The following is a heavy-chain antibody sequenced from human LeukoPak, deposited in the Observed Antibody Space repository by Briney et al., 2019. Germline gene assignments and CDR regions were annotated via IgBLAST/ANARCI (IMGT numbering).Heavy chain of an antibody. CDR3: ARSFSGFDSDFDY. CDR2: IYHSGST. D-gene: IGHD5-12*01. Sequence: SETLSLTCAVSGYSLNSDYYWGWSRQPPGKGLEGIGNIYHSGSTYYNPSLKRRITISMDTSKNQFSLKLSSVTAADTALYYCARSFSGFDSDFDYWGQGTLVTVSS. V-gene: IGHV4-38-2*01. J-gene: IGHJ4*02. CDR1: GYSLNSDYY.